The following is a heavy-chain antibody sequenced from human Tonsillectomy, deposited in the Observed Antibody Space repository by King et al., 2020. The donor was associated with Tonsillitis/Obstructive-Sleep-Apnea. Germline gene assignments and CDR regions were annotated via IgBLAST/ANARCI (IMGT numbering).Heavy chain of an antibody. V-gene: IGHV5-51*01. D-gene: IGHD2-15*01. CDR3: ARRGFCSGGSCFSAAFDI. Sequence: QLVQSGAEVKKPGESLKISCKGSGYSFTSYWIGWVRQMPGEGLEWMGIVYPGDSDTRDSPSFQGQVTISADKSITTTYLQWSSLKASDTAMYYCARRGFCSGGSCFSAAFDIWGQGTMVTVSS. CDR1: GYSFTSYW. CDR2: VYPGDSDT. J-gene: IGHJ3*02.